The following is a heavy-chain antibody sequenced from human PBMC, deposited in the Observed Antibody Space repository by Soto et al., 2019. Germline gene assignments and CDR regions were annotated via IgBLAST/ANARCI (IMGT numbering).Heavy chain of an antibody. CDR1: GDTLSHYG. Sequence: SVKVSCKASGDTLSHYGVSWVRQVPGKGLEWMGGTTAILGTRDYAQKFQGRMTITSDESTTISYMELNSLTSDDTAVYNCAAGDSSDTGDHWGQGTLVTVSS. CDR3: AAGDSSDTGDH. D-gene: IGHD5-18*01. V-gene: IGHV1-69*13. CDR2: TTAILGTR. J-gene: IGHJ4*02.